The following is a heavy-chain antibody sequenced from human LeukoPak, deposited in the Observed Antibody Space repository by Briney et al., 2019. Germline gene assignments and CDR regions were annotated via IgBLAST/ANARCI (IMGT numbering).Heavy chain of an antibody. J-gene: IGHJ6*03. Sequence: ASVKVSCKASGYTFTSYGISWVRQAPGQGLEWMGWISAYNGNTNYAQKLQGRVTMTTDTSTSTAYMELRSLRSEDTAVYYCARAPIWGGMVTYYYMDVWGKGTTVTISS. D-gene: IGHD3-16*01. CDR2: ISAYNGNT. CDR3: ARAPIWGGMVTYYYMDV. CDR1: GYTFTSYG. V-gene: IGHV1-18*01.